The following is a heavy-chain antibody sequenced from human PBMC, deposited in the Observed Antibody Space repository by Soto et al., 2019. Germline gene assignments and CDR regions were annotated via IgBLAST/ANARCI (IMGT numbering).Heavy chain of an antibody. Sequence: GGSLRLSCAGSGFTLSRYDMHWVRQGTRGGLEWGSVVANSGDTDYSDSVKGRFTISKDESRNAMYLQMDSLRAGDTAVYYCARSASSCNSDPFDIWGQGTMVTVSS. V-gene: IGHV3-13*01. D-gene: IGHD2-15*01. J-gene: IGHJ3*02. CDR2: VANSGDT. CDR1: GFTLSRYD. CDR3: ARSASSCNSDPFDI.